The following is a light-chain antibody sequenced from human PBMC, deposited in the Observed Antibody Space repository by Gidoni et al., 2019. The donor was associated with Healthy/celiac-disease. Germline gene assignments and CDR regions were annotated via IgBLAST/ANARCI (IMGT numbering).Light chain of an antibody. CDR1: QSVSYASNNKNY. CDR3: QQYYSTPIT. V-gene: IGKV4-1*01. CDR2: WAS. Sequence: DIVMTQSPDSLAVSLGERATFNCKASQSVSYASNNKNYLAWYQQKPGQPPKLLIYWASTREAGVPDRISGSGSGTDFTLTSSSLQAEDVAVYYCQQYYSTPITFGQGTRLEIK. J-gene: IGKJ5*01.